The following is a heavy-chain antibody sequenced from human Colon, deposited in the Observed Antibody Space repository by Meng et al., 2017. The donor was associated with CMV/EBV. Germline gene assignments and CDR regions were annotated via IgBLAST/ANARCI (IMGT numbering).Heavy chain of an antibody. CDR1: GYSFTGYY. CDR3: ASHSSYVWGSHH. CDR2: MDPTTGRT. D-gene: IGHD3-16*01. J-gene: IGHJ1*01. V-gene: IGHV1-2*02. Sequence: VQLVQSGGEGGMPGASVKVSCKASGYSFTGYYIHWVRQAPGQGLEWMGWMDPTTGRTDYAQKFQGTVTMTRDTSISTAYLELSRLTSDDTAVYYCASHSSYVWGSHHWGQGTLVTVSS.